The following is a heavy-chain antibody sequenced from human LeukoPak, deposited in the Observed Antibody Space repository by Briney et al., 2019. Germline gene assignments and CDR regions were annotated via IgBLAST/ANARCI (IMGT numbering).Heavy chain of an antibody. V-gene: IGHV4-4*07. CDR3: ARDGGYSYGFQYYFDY. CDR2: IYTSGST. Sequence: SETLSLTCSVSGGSITGYSWSWIRQTPGKGLEWIGRIYTSGSTNYNPSLKSRVTMSVDTSKNQFSLKLSSVTAADTAVYYCARDGGYSYGFQYYFDYWGQGTLVTVSS. CDR1: GGSITGYS. D-gene: IGHD5-18*01. J-gene: IGHJ4*02.